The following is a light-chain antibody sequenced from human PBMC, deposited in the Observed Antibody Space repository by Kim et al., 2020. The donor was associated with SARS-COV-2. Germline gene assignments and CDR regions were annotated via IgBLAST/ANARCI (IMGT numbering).Light chain of an antibody. CDR3: AEWDDSLSGHWV. J-gene: IGLJ3*02. CDR1: RSTIGSNA. CDR2: TNN. V-gene: IGLV1-44*01. Sequence: QSVLTQPPSASGTPGQRVTISCSGTRSTIGSNAVNWYQQLPGAAPKLLIYTNNQRPSGVPDRFSGSKSGTSASLAISGLQSEDEADYYCAEWDDSLSGHWVFGGGTQLTVL.